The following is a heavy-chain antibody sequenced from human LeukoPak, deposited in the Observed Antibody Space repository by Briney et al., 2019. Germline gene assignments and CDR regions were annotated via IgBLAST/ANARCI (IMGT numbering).Heavy chain of an antibody. CDR3: VADCYGDCID. J-gene: IGHJ4*02. CDR2: IVVGSGNT. CDR1: GFIFSSSA. D-gene: IGHD4-17*01. V-gene: IGHV1-58*01. Sequence: ASVKVSCKASGFIFSSSAVQWVRQTRGQRLKWIGWIVVGSGNTNYAQNFQERVTITRDMSTSTAYMELSSLRSEDTAVYYCVADCYGDCIDWGQGTLVTVSS.